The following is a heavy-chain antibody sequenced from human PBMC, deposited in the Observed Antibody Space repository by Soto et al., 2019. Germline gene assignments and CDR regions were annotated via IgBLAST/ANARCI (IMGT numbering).Heavy chain of an antibody. CDR2: IRSKTDGGTT. CDR1: GFSLTDVW. J-gene: IGHJ4*02. CDR3: SHGYEQYFNS. D-gene: IGHD5-18*01. V-gene: IGHV3-15*07. Sequence: EVQLVESGGGLVKPGGSLRLSCAVSGFSLTDVWMNWVRQAPGKGLEWVGRIRSKTDGGTTDYAAPVKGRFTILRDDSKNTLYLQMDSLIVEDTAVYFCSHGYEQYFNSWGQGTRVTVSS.